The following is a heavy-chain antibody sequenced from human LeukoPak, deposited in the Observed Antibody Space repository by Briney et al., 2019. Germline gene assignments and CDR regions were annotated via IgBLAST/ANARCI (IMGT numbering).Heavy chain of an antibody. CDR3: ARTRTGKPDF. Sequence: ASAKVSCKASGYTFIVHYIHWVRQAPGQGLEWMGWVNPSGGGTNYAQKFQDRVTMTRDTSINTAYMELSSLRSDDTAVYYCARTRTGKPDFWGQGTLVTVSS. CDR1: GYTFIVHY. J-gene: IGHJ4*02. D-gene: IGHD1-14*01. CDR2: VNPSGGGT. V-gene: IGHV1-2*02.